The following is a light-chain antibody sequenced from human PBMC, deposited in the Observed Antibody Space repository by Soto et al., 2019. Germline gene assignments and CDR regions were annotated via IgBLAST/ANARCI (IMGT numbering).Light chain of an antibody. Sequence: TQSPATLSASVGDRATLSCRASQNLGSGYLAWYQQKPGQAPRILIYAASSRATGIPDRFSGSGSGTDFSLTISRLEPEDFAVYYCQQYDTSPRTFGQGTKVDIK. CDR2: AAS. CDR1: QNLGSGY. J-gene: IGKJ1*01. V-gene: IGKV3-20*01. CDR3: QQYDTSPRT.